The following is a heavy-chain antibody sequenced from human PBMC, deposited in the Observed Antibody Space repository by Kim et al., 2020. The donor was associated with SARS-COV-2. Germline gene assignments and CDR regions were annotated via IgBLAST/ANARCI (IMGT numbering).Heavy chain of an antibody. D-gene: IGHD6-6*01. J-gene: IGHJ5*02. CDR2: ISSSGSYI. V-gene: IGHV3-21*01. CDR1: GFTFSSYS. CDR3: AKSIAARLDWFDP. Sequence: GGSLRLSCAASGFTFSSYSMNWVRQAPGKGLEWVASISSSGSYIYYPDSVRGRFTVSRDNAKNSLYLQMSSLRAEDTAVYYCAKSIAARLDWFDPWGQGTVVTVSS.